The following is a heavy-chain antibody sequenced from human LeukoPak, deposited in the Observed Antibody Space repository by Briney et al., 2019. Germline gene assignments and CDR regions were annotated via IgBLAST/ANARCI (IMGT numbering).Heavy chain of an antibody. D-gene: IGHD2-21*02. CDR3: VRGLSAISS. CDR2: ISQDGSQK. Sequence: GGSLSLSCVASGFTLSDHWMSWVRQAPGKGLVWVATISQDGSQKYCVDSVKGRFTLSRDNAKNSLYLEMISLRAEDTAFYYCVRGLSAISSWGQGTLVTVSS. J-gene: IGHJ5*02. CDR1: GFTLSDHW. V-gene: IGHV3-7*01.